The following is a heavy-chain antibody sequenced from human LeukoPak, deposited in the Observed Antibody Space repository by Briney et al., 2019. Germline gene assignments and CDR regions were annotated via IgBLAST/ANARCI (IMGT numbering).Heavy chain of an antibody. V-gene: IGHV4-59*01. CDR1: GGSISSYY. CDR3: ASNTGTVFDY. D-gene: IGHD1-14*01. CDR2: VYYSGST. J-gene: IGHJ4*02. Sequence: SETLSLTCTVSGGSISSYYWSWIRQPPGKGLEWIGYVYYSGSTEYNPSLRSRVTISLEMSKHQFSLDLTSVTAADTAVYYCASNTGTVFDYWGQGALVTVSS.